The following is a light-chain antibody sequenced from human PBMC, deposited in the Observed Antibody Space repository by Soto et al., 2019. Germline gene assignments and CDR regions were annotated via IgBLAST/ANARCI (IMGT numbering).Light chain of an antibody. J-gene: IGKJ1*01. V-gene: IGKV3-20*01. Sequence: EIVLTQSPGTLSLSPGERATLSCRASQSISNNYLAWYQQKPGQAPRLLIYGASSRATGIPDRFSGSGSGTDFTLTISRLEPEDFAVYYCQQYGSSPRTFVQGTKVEIK. CDR1: QSISNNY. CDR3: QQYGSSPRT. CDR2: GAS.